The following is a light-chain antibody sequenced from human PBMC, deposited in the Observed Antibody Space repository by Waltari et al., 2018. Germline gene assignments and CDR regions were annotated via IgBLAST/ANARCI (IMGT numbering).Light chain of an antibody. V-gene: IGLV3-19*01. Sequence: SSELTQDPALSVALGRTVRITCQGDSLRRFYASWYQQKPGQAPVLVFYGKTNRPSGIPDRFSGSSSGNTASLTITGAQAEDEADYYCNPRDSGDNYVLFGGGTKVTVL. CDR3: NPRDSGDNYVL. CDR2: GKT. J-gene: IGLJ2*01. CDR1: SLRRFY.